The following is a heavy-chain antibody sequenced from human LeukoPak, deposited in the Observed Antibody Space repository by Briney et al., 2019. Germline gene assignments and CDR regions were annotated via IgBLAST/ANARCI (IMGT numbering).Heavy chain of an antibody. Sequence: TSETLSLTCTVSGGSISTYYWSWIRQPAGKGLEWIGRIYTSGNTNHNPSLKSRVTMSVDTSKNQFSLKLSSVTAADTAVYYCARDSYFDWSYYFDYWGQGTLVTVSS. J-gene: IGHJ4*02. CDR1: GGSISTYY. V-gene: IGHV4-4*07. D-gene: IGHD3-9*01. CDR3: ARDSYFDWSYYFDY. CDR2: IYTSGNT.